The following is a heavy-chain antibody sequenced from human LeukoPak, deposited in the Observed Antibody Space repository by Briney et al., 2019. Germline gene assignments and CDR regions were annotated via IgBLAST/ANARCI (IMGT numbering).Heavy chain of an antibody. CDR1: GGSISSYY. D-gene: IGHD3-3*01. V-gene: IGHV4-59*01. Sequence: PSETLSPTCTVSGGSISSYYWSWIRQPPGKGLEWIGYIYYSGSTNYNPSLKSRVTISVDTSKNQFSLKLSSVTAADTAVYYCAGFLDAFDIWGQGTMVTVSS. CDR2: IYYSGST. J-gene: IGHJ3*02. CDR3: AGFLDAFDI.